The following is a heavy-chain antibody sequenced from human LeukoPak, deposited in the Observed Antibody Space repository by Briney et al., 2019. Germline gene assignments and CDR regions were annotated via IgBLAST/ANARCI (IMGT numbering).Heavy chain of an antibody. J-gene: IGHJ3*02. CDR2: IYYSGST. V-gene: IGHV4-59*08. D-gene: IGHD3-22*01. Sequence: PSETLSLTCTVSGGSISSYYWSWIRQPPGKGLEWIGYIYYSGSTNYNPSLKSRVTISVDTSKNQFSLKLSSVTAANTAVYYCARRAFGDTMIVVVPQHDAFDIWGQGTMVTVSS. CDR3: ARRAFGDTMIVVVPQHDAFDI. CDR1: GGSISSYY.